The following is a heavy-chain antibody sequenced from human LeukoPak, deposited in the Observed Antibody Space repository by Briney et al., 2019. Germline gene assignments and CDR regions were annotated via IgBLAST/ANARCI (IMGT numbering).Heavy chain of an antibody. CDR3: ARNLMTTVTNHFDY. CDR1: GGSLSTYY. Sequence: SETLSLTCTVSGGSLSTYYWSWIRQPPGKGLEWIGFISDSGNTNYNPSLKRRVTISLDTSKTQFSLKLSSVTAADTAVYYCARNLMTTVTNHFDYWGQGTLVTVSS. CDR2: ISDSGNT. V-gene: IGHV4-59*01. J-gene: IGHJ4*02. D-gene: IGHD4-11*01.